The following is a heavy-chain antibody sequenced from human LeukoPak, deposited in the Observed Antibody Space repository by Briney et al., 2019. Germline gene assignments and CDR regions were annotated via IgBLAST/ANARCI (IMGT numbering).Heavy chain of an antibody. CDR1: GYSFTNYW. CDR3: ARTSVGYCTNGVCWASDY. Sequence: ESLKISCKGSGYSFTNYWIGWVRQMPGKGLEWMGIIYPGDSDTRYSPSFQGQVTISADKSISTAYLQWSSLKASDTAMYYCARTSVGYCTNGVCWASDYWGQGTLVTVSS. CDR2: IYPGDSDT. V-gene: IGHV5-51*01. J-gene: IGHJ4*02. D-gene: IGHD2-8*01.